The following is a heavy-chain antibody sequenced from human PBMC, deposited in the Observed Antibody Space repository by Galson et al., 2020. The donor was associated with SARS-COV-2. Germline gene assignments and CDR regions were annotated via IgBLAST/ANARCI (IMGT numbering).Heavy chain of an antibody. V-gene: IGHV1-8*01. Sequence: ASVQVSCKASGYTFTSYDINWVRPATGQGHEWMGWMNPNSGNTDYAQKFQGRVTMTRNTSISTAYMELSSLRSEDTPVYYCARLLRDFDWLSNLGYDYCMDVWGQGTTVTVSS. CDR1: GYTFTSYD. CDR3: ARLLRDFDWLSNLGYDYCMDV. J-gene: IGHJ6*02. CDR2: MNPNSGNT. D-gene: IGHD3-9*01.